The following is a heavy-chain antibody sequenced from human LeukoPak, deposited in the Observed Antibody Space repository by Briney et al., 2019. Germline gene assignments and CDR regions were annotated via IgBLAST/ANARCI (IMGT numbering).Heavy chain of an antibody. V-gene: IGHV3-7*03. Sequence: GGSLRLSCAASGLTFSSYWMSWVRQAPGKGLEWVANIKQDGSEKNYVGFVKGRFTISRDNAKNSLFLQMNILRAEDTAVYYCAKDKGWGYSAYDCYGMDVWGQGTTVTVSS. CDR2: IKQDGSEK. CDR1: GLTFSSYW. J-gene: IGHJ6*02. D-gene: IGHD1-26*01. CDR3: AKDKGWGYSAYDCYGMDV.